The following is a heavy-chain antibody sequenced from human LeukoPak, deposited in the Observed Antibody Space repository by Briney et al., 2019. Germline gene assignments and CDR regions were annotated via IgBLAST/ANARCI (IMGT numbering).Heavy chain of an antibody. D-gene: IGHD3-10*01. CDR2: IGSSGSDV. CDR3: ATIKVRANNYDTDGFEY. V-gene: IGHV3-48*03. J-gene: IGHJ4*02. Sequence: PGGSLRLSCEASGFTFSSYEMIWVRQAPGKGLEWISHIGSSGSDVYSADSVKGRFTISRDNAKNSLYLQMNSLRAEDTAVYYCATIKVRANNYDTDGFEYWGQGTLVTVSS. CDR1: GFTFSSYE.